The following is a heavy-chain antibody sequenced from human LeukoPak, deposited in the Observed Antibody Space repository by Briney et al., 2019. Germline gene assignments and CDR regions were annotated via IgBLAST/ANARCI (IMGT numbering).Heavy chain of an antibody. CDR3: AKSFGKNDFWSDFGAFDI. V-gene: IGHV3-23*01. CDR1: GFTFSSYA. Sequence: GGSLRLSCAASGFTFSSYAMSWVRQAPGKGLEWVSAISGSGGSTYYADSVKGRFTISRDNSKNTLYLQMNSLRAEDTAVYYCAKSFGKNDFWSDFGAFDIWGQGTMVTVSS. CDR2: ISGSGGST. D-gene: IGHD3-3*01. J-gene: IGHJ3*02.